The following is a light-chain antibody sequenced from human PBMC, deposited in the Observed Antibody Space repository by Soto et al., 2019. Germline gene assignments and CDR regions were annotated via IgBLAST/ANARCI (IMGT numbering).Light chain of an antibody. Sequence: EIVMTQSPATLSLYPGERATLSCRASQSVGRSLAWFQQTPGQPPRLLIYDASTRAAGIPARFSGSGSGAAFTLTISSLEAEDSAVYFCQQRYTWVTFGGGTKLEIK. J-gene: IGKJ4*01. CDR2: DAS. CDR1: QSVGRS. CDR3: QQRYTWVT. V-gene: IGKV3-11*01.